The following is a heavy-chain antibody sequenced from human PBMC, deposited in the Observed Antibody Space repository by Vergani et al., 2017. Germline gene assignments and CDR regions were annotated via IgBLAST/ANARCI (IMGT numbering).Heavy chain of an antibody. Sequence: QVQLQESGPGLVKPSETLSLTCTVSGGSISSYYWSWIRQPPGKGLEWIGYIYYSGSTNYNPSLKSRVTVSVDTSKNQFSLKLSSVTAADTAVYYCASTQPGRLLLDWYFELWGRGTLVTVSS. J-gene: IGHJ2*01. CDR3: ASTQPGRLLLDWYFEL. CDR2: IYYSGST. V-gene: IGHV4-59*01. CDR1: GGSISSYY. D-gene: IGHD1-26*01.